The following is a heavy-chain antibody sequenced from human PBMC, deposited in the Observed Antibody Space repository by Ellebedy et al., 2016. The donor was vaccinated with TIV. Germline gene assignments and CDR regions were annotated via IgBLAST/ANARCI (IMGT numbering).Heavy chain of an antibody. CDR2: IKQDGSEK. J-gene: IGHJ4*02. CDR3: ASSRYHYYLGNTIFAY. Sequence: GESLKISCAASKLTINNYWMAWVRQAPGKGLEWVANIKQDGSEKYYVDSVKGRFTISRDNAKNSLYLQMNSLRAEDTAVYYCASSRYHYYLGNTIFAYWGQGALVTVSS. CDR1: KLTINNYW. V-gene: IGHV3-7*01. D-gene: IGHD3-10*01.